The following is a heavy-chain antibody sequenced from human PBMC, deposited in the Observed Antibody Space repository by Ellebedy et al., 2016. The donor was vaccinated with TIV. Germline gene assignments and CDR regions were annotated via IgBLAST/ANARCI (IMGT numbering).Heavy chain of an antibody. J-gene: IGHJ3*02. CDR1: GGSLNNYY. CDR2: IYYSGST. CDR3: ARIHTADRGDAFDI. Sequence: MPSETLSLTCTVSGGSLNNYYWTWIRQPPGKGLEWIGYIYYSGSTKYNPSLKSRVTMSVDTYKNQFSLRLSSVTAADTAVYYCARIHTADRGDAFDIWGQGTMVTVSS. D-gene: IGHD5-18*01. V-gene: IGHV4-59*01.